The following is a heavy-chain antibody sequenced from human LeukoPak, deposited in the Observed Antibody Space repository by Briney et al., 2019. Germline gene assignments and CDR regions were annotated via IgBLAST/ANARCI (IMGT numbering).Heavy chain of an antibody. V-gene: IGHV3-30*18. D-gene: IGHD3-22*01. CDR2: ISYDGSNK. CDR3: AKVRTPYYYDSSGYFQH. J-gene: IGHJ1*01. Sequence: GGSLRLSCAASGFTFSSYGMHWVRQAPGKGLEWVAVISYDGSNKYYADSVKGRFTISRDNSKNTLYLQMNSLRAEDTAVYYCAKVRTPYYYDSSGYFQHWGQGTLVTVSS. CDR1: GFTFSSYG.